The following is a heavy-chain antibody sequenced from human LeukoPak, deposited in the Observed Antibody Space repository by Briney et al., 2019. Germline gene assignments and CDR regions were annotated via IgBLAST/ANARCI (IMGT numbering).Heavy chain of an antibody. J-gene: IGHJ4*02. CDR3: ARDLGLYDYGGNIDY. V-gene: IGHV3-48*04. Sequence: GGSLRLSCAASGFTFSSYSMHWIRQAPGKGLEWVSYISGSSRTMYYVDSVKGRFTISRDNAKNSLYLQVNSLRAGDTAVYYCARDLGLYDYGGNIDYWGQGTLVTVSS. CDR1: GFTFSSYS. D-gene: IGHD4-23*01. CDR2: ISGSSRTM.